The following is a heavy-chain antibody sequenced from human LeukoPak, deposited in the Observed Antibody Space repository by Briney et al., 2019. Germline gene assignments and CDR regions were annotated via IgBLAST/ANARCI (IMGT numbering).Heavy chain of an antibody. Sequence: PSETLSLTCTVSGGSISSYYWSWIRQPPGKGLEWIGYFYYSGSTNYDPSLKSRVTISVDTSKNQFSLKLSSVTAADTAVYYCARDRGYVYYMDVWGKGTTVTVSS. CDR3: ARDRGYVYYMDV. CDR1: GGSISSYY. J-gene: IGHJ6*03. CDR2: FYYSGST. D-gene: IGHD5-18*01. V-gene: IGHV4-59*01.